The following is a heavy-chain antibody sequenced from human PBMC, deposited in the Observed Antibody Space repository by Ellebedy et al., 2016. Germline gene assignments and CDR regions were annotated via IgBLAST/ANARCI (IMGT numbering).Heavy chain of an antibody. D-gene: IGHD6-19*01. CDR2: IWSDGSNT. CDR1: GFSFRSHG. V-gene: IGHV3-33*01. CDR3: AREVSSGWYYFDN. J-gene: IGHJ4*02. Sequence: GESLKISXAASGFSFRSHGMHWVRQAPGKGLEWVASIWSDGSNTYYPYSVKGRFTISRDNSKNTLSLQMNSLRAEDTAVYYCAREVSSGWYYFDNWGQGTLVTVSS.